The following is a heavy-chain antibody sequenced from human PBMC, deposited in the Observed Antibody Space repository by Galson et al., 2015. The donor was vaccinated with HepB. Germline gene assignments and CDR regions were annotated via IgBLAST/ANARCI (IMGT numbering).Heavy chain of an antibody. CDR2: IWYDGNKK. V-gene: IGHV3-33*01. D-gene: IGHD1-26*01. CDR3: ATEMGRETDY. CDR1: GFTFSAYN. J-gene: IGHJ4*02. Sequence: SLRLSCAASGFTFSAYNMHWVRQPPGKGLEWVAVIWYDGNKKSYTDSVKGRFTVSRDNSKNTLYMDMSSLRAEDTAVYYCATEMGRETDYWGQGTLVTVSS.